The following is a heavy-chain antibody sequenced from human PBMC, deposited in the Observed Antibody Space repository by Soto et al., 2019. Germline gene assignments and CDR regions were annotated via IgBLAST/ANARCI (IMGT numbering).Heavy chain of an antibody. CDR3: ARETGSGSYYDY. V-gene: IGHV4-59*01. J-gene: IGHJ4*02. D-gene: IGHD3-10*01. CDR1: GGSISGYF. CDR2: IYYSGTT. Sequence: PSETLSLTCTVSGGSISGYFWIWIRQPPGKGLEWIGYIYYSGTTNYNPPLKNRVTISVDTSKNQFSLSLSSVTAADTGVYYCARETGSGSYYDYWGQGALVTVSS.